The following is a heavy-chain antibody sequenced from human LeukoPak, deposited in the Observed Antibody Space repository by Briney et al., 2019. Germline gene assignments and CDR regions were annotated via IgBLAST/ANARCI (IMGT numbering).Heavy chain of an antibody. Sequence: PGGSLRLSCAASGFTFSSYWMSWVRQAPGKGLEWVANIKRDGSEKYYVDSVKGRFTISRDNAKNSLYLQMNSLRAEDTAVYYCARVRWLQNVDYWGQGTLVTVSS. CDR2: IKRDGSEK. V-gene: IGHV3-7*01. D-gene: IGHD5-24*01. CDR3: ARVRWLQNVDY. J-gene: IGHJ4*02. CDR1: GFTFSSYW.